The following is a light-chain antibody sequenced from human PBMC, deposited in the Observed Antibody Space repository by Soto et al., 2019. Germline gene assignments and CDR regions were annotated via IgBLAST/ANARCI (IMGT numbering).Light chain of an antibody. CDR1: SSDVGTYRY. CDR3: CSHAGSNSAFL. J-gene: IGLJ1*01. V-gene: IGLV2-8*01. CDR2: EVS. Sequence: QSALTQPPSASGSPGQSVTISCTGTSSDVGTYRYVSWYQHHPGKAPKLIIYEVSKRPSGVPDRFSGSKSGNTASLTVSGLQAEDEADYYCCSHAGSNSAFLFGTGTKLTVL.